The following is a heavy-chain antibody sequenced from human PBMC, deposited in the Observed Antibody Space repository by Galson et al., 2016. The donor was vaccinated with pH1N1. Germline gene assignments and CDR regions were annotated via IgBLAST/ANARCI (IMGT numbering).Heavy chain of an antibody. Sequence: SLRLSCAASGFTFSSYAINWVHQAPGKGLEWVSVISGNGGNPYYADAVKGRFTISRDNSKNTLYLQMNSLRAEDTAIYYCSKGGSLSLPHDAFDIWGQGTMVTVSS. J-gene: IGHJ3*02. CDR1: GFTFSSYA. CDR3: SKGGSLSLPHDAFDI. V-gene: IGHV3-23*01. CDR2: ISGNGGNP.